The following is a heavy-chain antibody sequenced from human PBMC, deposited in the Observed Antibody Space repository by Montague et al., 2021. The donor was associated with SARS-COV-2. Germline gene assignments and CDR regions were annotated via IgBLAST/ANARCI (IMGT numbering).Heavy chain of an antibody. V-gene: IGHV4-4*07. D-gene: IGHD2-15*01. CDR3: GRGVVAATPVVDY. J-gene: IGHJ4*02. Sequence: SETLSLTCTVSGDSISSFYWNWIRPPAGKGLEWIGRIYASGGTNYNPSLKSRVTMSVDTSKNQFSLKLNSVTAADTAVYYCGRGVVAATPVVDYWGRGTLVTVSS. CDR2: IYASGGT. CDR1: GDSISSFY.